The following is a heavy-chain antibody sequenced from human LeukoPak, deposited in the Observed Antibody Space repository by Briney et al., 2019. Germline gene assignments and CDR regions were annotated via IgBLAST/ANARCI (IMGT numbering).Heavy chain of an antibody. D-gene: IGHD3-9*01. Sequence: GRSLRLSCAASGFTFSSYGMHWVRQAPGKGLEWVAVIWYDGSNKYYADSVKGRFTISRDNSKNTLYLQMNSLRAEDTAVYYCARETVYDILTGYSYYYYYGMDVWGKGTTVTVSS. J-gene: IGHJ6*04. V-gene: IGHV3-33*01. CDR1: GFTFSSYG. CDR3: ARETVYDILTGYSYYYYYGMDV. CDR2: IWYDGSNK.